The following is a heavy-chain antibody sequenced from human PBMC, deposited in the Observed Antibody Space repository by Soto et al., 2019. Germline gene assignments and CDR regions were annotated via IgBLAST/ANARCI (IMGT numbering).Heavy chain of an antibody. CDR1: GGSISSGDDY. CDR3: ARVRGDVAFDY. Sequence: QVQLQESGPGLVKPSQTLSLTCTVSGGSISSGDDYWSWIRQPPGKGLEWIGYIYHSGATYYHPSLKSRVTISVDRPKNQFSLKLNSVTAADTAVYYCARVRGDVAFDYWGQGTLVTVSS. D-gene: IGHD3-10*01. J-gene: IGHJ4*02. CDR2: IYHSGAT. V-gene: IGHV4-30-4*01.